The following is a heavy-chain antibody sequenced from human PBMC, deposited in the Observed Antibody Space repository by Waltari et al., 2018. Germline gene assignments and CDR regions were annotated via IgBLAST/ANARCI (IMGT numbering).Heavy chain of an antibody. Sequence: QVQLQESGPGLVKPSETLSLTCTVSGGSISSSYWSWIRQPPGKGLEWIGYIYYSGSTNYNPSLKSRVTISVDTSKNQFSLKLSSVTAADTAVYYCARGRGLQYPSYYYYMDVWGKGTTVTISS. CDR1: GGSISSSY. CDR2: IYYSGST. V-gene: IGHV4-59*01. CDR3: ARGRGLQYPSYYYYMDV. D-gene: IGHD4-4*01. J-gene: IGHJ6*03.